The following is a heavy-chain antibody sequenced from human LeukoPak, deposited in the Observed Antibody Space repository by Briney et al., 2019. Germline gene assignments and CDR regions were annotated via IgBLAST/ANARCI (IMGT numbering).Heavy chain of an antibody. CDR1: GFTFSSYG. D-gene: IGHD3-9*01. V-gene: IGHV3-30*02. J-gene: IGHJ4*02. CDR2: IRYDGSNK. CDR3: ARLHYDVLTGPFDY. Sequence: PGGSLRLSCAASGFTFSSYGMHWVRQAPGKGLEWVAFIRYDGSNKYYADSVKGRLTISRESSKNTLWLQMNSLTAEDTAVYYCARLHYDVLTGPFDYWGQGTLVAVSS.